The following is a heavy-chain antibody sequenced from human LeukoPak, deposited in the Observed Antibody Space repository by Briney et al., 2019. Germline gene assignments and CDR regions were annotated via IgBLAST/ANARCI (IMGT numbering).Heavy chain of an antibody. D-gene: IGHD3-10*02. CDR1: RFTFSTYW. CDR2: INSDGSST. J-gene: IGHJ6*04. Sequence: QPGGSLRLSCAASRFTFSTYWMHWVRQAPGKGLVWVSRINSDGSSTGYADSVKGRFTISRDNAKNTLYLQMNSLRAEDTAVYYCAELGITMIGGVWGKGTTVTISS. V-gene: IGHV3-74*01. CDR3: AELGITMIGGV.